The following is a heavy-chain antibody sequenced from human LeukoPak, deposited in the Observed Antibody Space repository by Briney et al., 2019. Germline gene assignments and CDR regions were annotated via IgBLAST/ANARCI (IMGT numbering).Heavy chain of an antibody. D-gene: IGHD3-16*01. CDR1: GFIFSPYG. V-gene: IGHV3-9*03. J-gene: IGHJ6*03. CDR2: ITWNSDSI. CDR3: AKGGGGRLMYYYYMDV. Sequence: GGSLRLSCAASGFIFSPYGMTWVHQAPGKGLEWVSGITWNSDSIDYADSVKGRFTISRDNAKNSLYLQMNSLRAEDMALYYCAKGGGGRLMYYYYMDVWGKGTTVTVSS.